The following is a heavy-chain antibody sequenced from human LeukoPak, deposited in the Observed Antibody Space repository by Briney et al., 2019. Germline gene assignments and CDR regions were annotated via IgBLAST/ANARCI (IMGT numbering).Heavy chain of an antibody. CDR1: GFTFSNAW. CDR3: TTELERGYCSSTSCYLDYFDY. J-gene: IGHJ4*02. Sequence: SGGSLRLSCAASGFTFSNAWMSWVRQAPGKGLEWVGRIKSKTDGGTTDYAAPVKGRFTISRDDSKNTLYLQMNSLKTEDTAVYYCTTELERGYCSSTSCYLDYFDYWGQGTLVTVSS. CDR2: IKSKTDGGTT. D-gene: IGHD2-2*01. V-gene: IGHV3-15*01.